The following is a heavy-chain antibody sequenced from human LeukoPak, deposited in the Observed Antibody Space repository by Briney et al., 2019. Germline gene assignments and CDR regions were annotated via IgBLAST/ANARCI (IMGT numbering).Heavy chain of an antibody. J-gene: IGHJ5*02. CDR3: ASEPRLEAATTTWFDP. CDR1: GGTFRRYA. Sequence: SVKVSCKASGGTFRRYAISWVRQAPGQGLEWMGGIIPIFGTANYAQKFQGRVTITADKSTSTAYMELSSLRSADTAVYYCASEPRLEAATTTWFDPWGQGTLVTVSS. D-gene: IGHD2-15*01. CDR2: IIPIFGTA. V-gene: IGHV1-69*06.